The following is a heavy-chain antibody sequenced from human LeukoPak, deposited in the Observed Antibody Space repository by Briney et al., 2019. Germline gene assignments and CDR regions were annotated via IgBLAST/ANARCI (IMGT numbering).Heavy chain of an antibody. J-gene: IGHJ6*02. CDR3: ARDDYDFWSGLPGGMDV. D-gene: IGHD3-3*01. CDR2: IYYSGST. Sequence: SETLSLTCTASGGSISSYYWSWIRQPPGKGLEWIGYIYYSGSTNSNPSLKSRVTRSVDTSKNQFSLKLSSVTAADTAVYYCARDDYDFWSGLPGGMDVWGQGTTVTVSS. V-gene: IGHV4-59*01. CDR1: GGSISSYY.